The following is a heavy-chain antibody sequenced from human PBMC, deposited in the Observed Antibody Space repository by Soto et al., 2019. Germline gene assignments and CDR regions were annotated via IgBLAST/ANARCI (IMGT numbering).Heavy chain of an antibody. Sequence: EVQLLESGGGLVQPGGSLRLSCAASGFTFSSYAMSWVHQAPGKGLEWVSAISGSGGSTYYADSVKGRFTISRDNSKNTLYLQMNSLRAEDTAVYYCAKDPEVRLWFGELTIDYWGQGTLVTVSS. D-gene: IGHD3-10*01. CDR3: AKDPEVRLWFGELTIDY. J-gene: IGHJ4*02. CDR1: GFTFSSYA. V-gene: IGHV3-23*01. CDR2: ISGSGGST.